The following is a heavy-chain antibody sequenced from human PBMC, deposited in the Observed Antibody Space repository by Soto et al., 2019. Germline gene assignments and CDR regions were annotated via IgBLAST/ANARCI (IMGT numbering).Heavy chain of an antibody. CDR1: GYAFTSYG. Sequence: QVQLVQSGTEVKKPGASVKVSCKASGYAFTSYGISWVRQAPGQGLEWMGWISAYRGDTNYAQKFQGRVTVTTDTSTNTAYMELSSLRSDDTAVYYCARDLRGYQLLSSPLDCWGQGTLVTVSS. CDR3: ARDLRGYQLLSSPLDC. CDR2: ISAYRGDT. D-gene: IGHD2-2*01. V-gene: IGHV1-18*04. J-gene: IGHJ4*02.